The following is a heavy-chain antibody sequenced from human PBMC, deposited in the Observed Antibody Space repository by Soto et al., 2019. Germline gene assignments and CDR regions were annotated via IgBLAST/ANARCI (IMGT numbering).Heavy chain of an antibody. J-gene: IGHJ4*02. CDR1: GFTFSRYA. CDR3: ARGYSGRYECLDY. CDR2: ISYDGSNK. V-gene: IGHV3-30-3*01. D-gene: IGHD1-26*01. Sequence: QVQLVESGGGVVQPGRSLRLSCAASGFTFSRYAMHWVRQAPGKGLEWVAVISYDGSNKYYADSVKGRFTISRDNSKNTLYLKMNSLRAEDTAVYYCARGYSGRYECLDYWGQGTLVTVSS.